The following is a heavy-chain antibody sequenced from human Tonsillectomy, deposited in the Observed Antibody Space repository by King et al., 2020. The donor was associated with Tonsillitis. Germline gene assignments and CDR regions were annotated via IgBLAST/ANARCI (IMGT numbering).Heavy chain of an antibody. CDR3: AGDRELETAVAGPGGDAFDI. CDR2: ISSSGSTI. V-gene: IGHV3-48*03. D-gene: IGHD6-19*01. Sequence: VQLVESGGGLVQPGGSLRLSCAASGFTFTSYEMNWVRQAPGKGLEWVSYISSSGSTIYYADSVKGRFTISRDNAKNSLYLQMNSLRAEDTAVYYCAGDRELETAVAGPGGDAFDIWGQGTMVTVSS. J-gene: IGHJ3*02. CDR1: GFTFTSYE.